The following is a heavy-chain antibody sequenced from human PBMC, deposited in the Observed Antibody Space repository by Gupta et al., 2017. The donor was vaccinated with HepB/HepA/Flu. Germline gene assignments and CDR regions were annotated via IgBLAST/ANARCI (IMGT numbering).Heavy chain of an antibody. Sequence: EVQLVESGGGLVKPGGSLRLSCAASGFTFSNAWMSWVRQAPGKGLEWVGRIKSKTDGGTTDYAAPVKGRFTISRDDSKNTLYLQMNSLKTEDTAVYYCTTDFTPMITFGGVIVSTPDYWGQGTRVTVSS. V-gene: IGHV3-15*01. CDR3: TTDFTPMITFGGVIVSTPDY. D-gene: IGHD3-16*02. CDR2: IKSKTDGGTT. CDR1: GFTFSNAW. J-gene: IGHJ4*02.